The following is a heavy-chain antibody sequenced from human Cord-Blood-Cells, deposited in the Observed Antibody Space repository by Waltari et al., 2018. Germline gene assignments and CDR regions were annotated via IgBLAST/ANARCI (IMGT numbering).Heavy chain of an antibody. J-gene: IGHJ4*02. Sequence: QLQLQESGPGLVKPSETLSLTCTVSGGSISSSSYYWGWICQPPGKGLEWIVSIYYSGSTYYNPSLKSRVTIAVDTSKNQFSLKLSSVTAADTAVYYCASSIAAAGPSNYWGQGTLVTVSS. CDR2: IYYSGST. CDR3: ASSIAAAGPSNY. D-gene: IGHD6-13*01. V-gene: IGHV4-39*07. CDR1: GGSISSSSYY.